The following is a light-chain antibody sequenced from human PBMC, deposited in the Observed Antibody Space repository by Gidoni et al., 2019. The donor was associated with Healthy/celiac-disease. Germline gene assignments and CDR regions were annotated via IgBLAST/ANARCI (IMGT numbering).Light chain of an antibody. CDR1: QGIRND. V-gene: IGKV1-6*01. J-gene: IGKJ3*01. CDR2: AAS. Sequence: AIQMTQSPSSLSAPVGDRVTITCRASQGIRNDLGWYQQKPGKAPKLLIYAASSLQSGVPSRFSGSGSSTDFTLTISSLQPEDFATYYCLQDYNYPPTFGPGTKVDIK. CDR3: LQDYNYPPT.